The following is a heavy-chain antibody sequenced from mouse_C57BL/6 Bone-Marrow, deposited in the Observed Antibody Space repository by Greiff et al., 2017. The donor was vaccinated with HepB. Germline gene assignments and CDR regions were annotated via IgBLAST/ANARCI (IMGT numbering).Heavy chain of an antibody. V-gene: IGHV1-26*01. CDR3: ARKGATTVVAKDYAMDY. D-gene: IGHD1-1*01. Sequence: EVKLMESGPELVKPGASVKISCKASGYTFTDYYMNWVKQSHGKSLEWIGDINPNNGGTSYNQKFKGKATLTVDKSSSTAYMELRSLTSEDSAVYYCARKGATTVVAKDYAMDYWGQGTSVTVSS. CDR2: INPNNGGT. J-gene: IGHJ4*01. CDR1: GYTFTDYY.